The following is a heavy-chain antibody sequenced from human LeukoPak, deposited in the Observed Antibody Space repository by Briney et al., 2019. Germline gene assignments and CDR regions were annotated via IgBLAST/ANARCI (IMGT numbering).Heavy chain of an antibody. CDR1: GFTFSTFW. Sequence: GGSLRLSCAASGFTFSTFWMSWVRQAPGKGLEWVANIKQDGSEKYYVDSVKGRFTISRDNAKNSLYLQMNSLRAEDTAVYYCARVSGSYFDAFDYWGQGTLVTVSS. V-gene: IGHV3-7*02. J-gene: IGHJ4*02. CDR2: IKQDGSEK. CDR3: ARVSGSYFDAFDY. D-gene: IGHD1-26*01.